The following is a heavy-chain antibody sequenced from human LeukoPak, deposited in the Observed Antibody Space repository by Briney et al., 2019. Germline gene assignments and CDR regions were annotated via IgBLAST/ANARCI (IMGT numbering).Heavy chain of an antibody. Sequence: GASVKVSCKASGYTFTGYYMHWVRQAPGQGLEWMGWINPNSGGTNYAQKFQGMVTMTRDTSISTAYMELSRLRSDDTAVYYCARFRYYGSGSYSELYYFDYWGQGTLVTVSS. CDR1: GYTFTGYY. V-gene: IGHV1-2*02. CDR3: ARFRYYGSGSYSELYYFDY. J-gene: IGHJ4*02. D-gene: IGHD3-10*01. CDR2: INPNSGGT.